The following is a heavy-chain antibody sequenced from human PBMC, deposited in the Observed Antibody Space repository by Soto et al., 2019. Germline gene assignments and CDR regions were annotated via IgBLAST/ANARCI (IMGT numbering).Heavy chain of an antibody. Sequence: EARLLESGGGLVQPGGSLRLSCAASGFTFSVYAMSWVRQAPGKGLEWVSGISGSGDSTHYPDSAKGRFTVSRDNSKSMLYLQTNSLRAEDTAIYYCAKALYGGFTYWGQGILVTVSS. CDR2: ISGSGDST. CDR3: AKALYGGFTY. V-gene: IGHV3-23*01. J-gene: IGHJ4*02. CDR1: GFTFSVYA. D-gene: IGHD3-10*01.